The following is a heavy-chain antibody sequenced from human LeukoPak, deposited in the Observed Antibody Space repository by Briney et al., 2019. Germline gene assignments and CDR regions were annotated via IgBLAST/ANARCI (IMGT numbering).Heavy chain of an antibody. V-gene: IGHV4-59*01. J-gene: IGHJ4*02. D-gene: IGHD6-13*01. CDR2: IYYSGST. CDR1: GVSISSYY. Sequence: ASETLSLTCTVSGVSISSYYWSWIRQPPGKGLEWIGYIYYSGSTDYNPSLKSRVSMSVDTSRNQFSLKLSSVTAADTAVYYCARLYSGSWPDYWGQGTLVTVSS. CDR3: ARLYSGSWPDY.